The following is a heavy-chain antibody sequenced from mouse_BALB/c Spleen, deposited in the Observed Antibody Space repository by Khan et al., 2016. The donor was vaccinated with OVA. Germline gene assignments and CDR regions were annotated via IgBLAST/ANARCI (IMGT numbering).Heavy chain of an antibody. V-gene: IGHV3-2*02. J-gene: IGHJ2*01. CDR1: GYSITSDYA. D-gene: IGHD1-1*02. Sequence: EVQLVESGPGLVKPSQSLSLTCTVTGYSITSDYAWNCIRQFPGNTLEWMGFISYGGNTNYHPSLKSRISITRDTSKNQFFRQLKSVSTDNTATYYYAGVYGGDIDYWGQGTTLTVSS. CDR2: ISYGGNT. CDR3: AGVYGGDIDY.